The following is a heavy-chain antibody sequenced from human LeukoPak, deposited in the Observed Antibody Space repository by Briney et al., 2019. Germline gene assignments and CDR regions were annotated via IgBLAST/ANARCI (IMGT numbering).Heavy chain of an antibody. CDR1: GGSISSSSYY. Sequence: PSETLSLTCTVSGGSISSSSYYWGWIRQPPGKGLEWIGSIYYSGSTYYNPSLKSRVTISVDTSKNQFSLKLSSVTAADTAVYYCTGGDNWFDPWGQGTLVTVSS. CDR3: TGGDNWFDP. J-gene: IGHJ5*02. D-gene: IGHD1-26*01. CDR2: IYYSGST. V-gene: IGHV4-39*07.